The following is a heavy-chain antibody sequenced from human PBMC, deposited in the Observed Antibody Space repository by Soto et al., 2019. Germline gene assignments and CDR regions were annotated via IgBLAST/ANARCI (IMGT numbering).Heavy chain of an antibody. Sequence: QVQLVQSGAEVKKPGASVKVSCKASGYTFTSYGISWVRQAPGQGLEWMGWISAYNGNTNYAQKLQGRVTMTTDTSTSTAYMELRSLRSDDTAVYYCARVRQGGVRFLEWLLGEGSFDYWGQGTLVTVSS. CDR1: GYTFTSYG. CDR3: ARVRQGGVRFLEWLLGEGSFDY. J-gene: IGHJ4*02. D-gene: IGHD3-3*01. V-gene: IGHV1-18*04. CDR2: ISAYNGNT.